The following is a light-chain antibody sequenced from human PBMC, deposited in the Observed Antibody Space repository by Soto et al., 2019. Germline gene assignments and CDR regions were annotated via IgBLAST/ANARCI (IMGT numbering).Light chain of an antibody. CDR2: EGS. Sequence: QSVLTQPASVSRSPGQSITISCTRTSSDVGSYNLVSWYQQHPGKAPKLMIYEGSKRLSGVSNRFSGSKSGDTASLTISGLQAEDEADYYCCSYARSSTYVFGTGTKVTVL. CDR1: SSDVGSYNL. CDR3: CSYARSSTYV. J-gene: IGLJ1*01. V-gene: IGLV2-23*01.